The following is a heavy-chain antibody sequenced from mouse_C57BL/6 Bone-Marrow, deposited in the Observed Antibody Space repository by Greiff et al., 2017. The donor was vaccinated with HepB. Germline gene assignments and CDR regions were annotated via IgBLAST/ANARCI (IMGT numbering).Heavy chain of an antibody. Sequence: QVQLKQPGAELVKPGASVKLSCKASGYTFTSYWMHWVKQRPGQGLEWIGMIHPNSGSTNYNEKFKSKATLTVDKSSSTAYMQLSSLTSEDSAVYYCAPITTVVYFDYWGKGTTLTVSS. CDR3: APITTVVYFDY. J-gene: IGHJ2*01. CDR2: IHPNSGST. D-gene: IGHD1-1*01. V-gene: IGHV1-64*01. CDR1: GYTFTSYW.